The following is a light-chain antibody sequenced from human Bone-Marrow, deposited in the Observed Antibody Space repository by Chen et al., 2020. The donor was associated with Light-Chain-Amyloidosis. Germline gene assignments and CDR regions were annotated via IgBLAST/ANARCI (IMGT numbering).Light chain of an antibody. J-gene: IGLJ1*01. CDR2: EVT. CDR1: SSDVGGDNH. Sequence: QSALTQPAPVSGSHEQSITIPSTGTSSDVGGDNHVSWYQQHPDKAPKLMIYEVTNRPSWVPDRFSGSKSDNTASLTISGLQTEDEADYVCSSYTITNTLVFGSGTRVTVL. V-gene: IGLV2-14*01. CDR3: SSYTITNTLV.